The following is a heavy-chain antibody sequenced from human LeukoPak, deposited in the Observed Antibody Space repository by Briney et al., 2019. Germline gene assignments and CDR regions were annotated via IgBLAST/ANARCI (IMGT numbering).Heavy chain of an antibody. D-gene: IGHD4-17*01. CDR2: IYYSGST. Sequence: PSETLSLTCTVSGGSISSGGYYWSWIRQHPGKGLEWIGYIYYSGSTYYNPSLKSRVTISVDTSKNQFSLKLSSVTAADTAVYYCARDNGDLLFDYWGQGNPGHRLL. V-gene: IGHV4-31*03. CDR1: GGSISSGGYY. J-gene: IGHJ4*02. CDR3: ARDNGDLLFDY.